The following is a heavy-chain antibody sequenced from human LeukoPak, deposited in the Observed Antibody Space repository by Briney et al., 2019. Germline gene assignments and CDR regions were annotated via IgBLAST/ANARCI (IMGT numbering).Heavy chain of an antibody. CDR1: GYTFTGYY. D-gene: IGHD3-10*01. V-gene: IGHV1-2*02. CDR2: INPNSGGT. CDR3: ARDYYGSGSQLELDY. Sequence: GASVKVSCKASGYTFTGYYMHWVRQAPGQGLEWMGWINPNSGGTNYAQKFQGRVTMTRDTSISTAYMELSRLRSDDTAVYYCARDYYGSGSQLELDYWGQGTLVTVSS. J-gene: IGHJ4*02.